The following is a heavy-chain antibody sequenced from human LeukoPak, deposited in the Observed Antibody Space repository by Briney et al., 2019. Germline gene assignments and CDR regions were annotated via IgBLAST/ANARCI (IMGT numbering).Heavy chain of an antibody. CDR2: IYYSGST. D-gene: IGHD3-10*01. CDR1: GGSISSYY. J-gene: IGHJ4*02. V-gene: IGHV4-59*01. Sequence: SETLSLTCTVSGGSISSYYWSWIRQPPRKGLEWIGYIYYSGSTNYNPSLKSRVTISVDTSKNQFSLKLSSVTAADTAVYYCARTYYYGSGRYSPFDYWGQGTLVTVSS. CDR3: ARTYYYGSGRYSPFDY.